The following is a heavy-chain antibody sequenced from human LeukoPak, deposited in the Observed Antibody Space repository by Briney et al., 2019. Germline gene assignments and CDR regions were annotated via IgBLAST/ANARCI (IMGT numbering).Heavy chain of an antibody. CDR1: GFTFSSYA. CDR3: VRDDYGDYGLLDY. D-gene: IGHD4-17*01. Sequence: GGSLRLSCAASGFTFSSYAMHWVRQAPGKGLEWVAVISYDGSNKYYADSVKGRFTISRDNSKNTLYLQMNSLRAEDTAVYYCVRDDYGDYGLLDYWGQGTLVTVSS. V-gene: IGHV3-30-3*01. J-gene: IGHJ4*02. CDR2: ISYDGSNK.